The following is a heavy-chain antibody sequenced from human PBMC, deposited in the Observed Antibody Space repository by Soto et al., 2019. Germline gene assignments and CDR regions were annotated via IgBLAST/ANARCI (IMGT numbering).Heavy chain of an antibody. V-gene: IGHV4-59*08. J-gene: IGHJ5*02. Sequence: SETLSLTCTVSGGSISSYYWSWIRQPPGKGLEWIGYIYYSGSTNYNPSLKSRVTISVDTSKNQFSLKLSSVTAADTAVYYCASTYYGSGFSTLDPWGQGTLVTVSS. CDR1: GGSISSYY. CDR2: IYYSGST. CDR3: ASTYYGSGFSTLDP. D-gene: IGHD3-10*01.